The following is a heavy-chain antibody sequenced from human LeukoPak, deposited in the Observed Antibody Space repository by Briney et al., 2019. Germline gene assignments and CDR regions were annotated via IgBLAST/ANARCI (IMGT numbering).Heavy chain of an antibody. CDR3: AKDSKYYYDSSGYYPRYDY. Sequence: GGSLRLSCAASGFSFGSYAMSWVRQAPGKGLEWVSAIGGSGGSTYYADSVKGRFTISRDNSKNTLYLQMNSLRAEDTAVYYCAKDSKYYYDSSGYYPRYDYWGQGTLVTVSS. CDR1: GFSFGSYA. J-gene: IGHJ4*02. V-gene: IGHV3-23*01. CDR2: IGGSGGST. D-gene: IGHD3-22*01.